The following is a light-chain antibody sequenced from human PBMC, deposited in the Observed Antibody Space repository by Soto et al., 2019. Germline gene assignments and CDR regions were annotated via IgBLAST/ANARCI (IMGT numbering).Light chain of an antibody. CDR2: GAS. J-gene: IGKJ1*01. CDR3: LQYGSSPEM. Sequence: EIVLTQSPDTLSLSPGERATLSFRASQYVSIRFLAWYQQKPGQAPRLLIYGASTRATGIPDRFSGSGSGTDFTLTISRLEPEDFAVYYCLQYGSSPEMFGQGTKVDIK. V-gene: IGKV3-20*01. CDR1: QYVSIRF.